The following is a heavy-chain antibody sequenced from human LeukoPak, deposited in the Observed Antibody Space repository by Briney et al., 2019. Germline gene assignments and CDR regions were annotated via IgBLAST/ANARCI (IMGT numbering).Heavy chain of an antibody. D-gene: IGHD1-26*01. Sequence: SETLSLTCTVSGGSISGYSRSWIRHPPGKGLEWIGYIYYSGSTTYNPSLKSRVTISVDTSKNQFSLKLSSVTAADTAVYYCARTYSGRSYYFDCWGQGNLVTVSS. J-gene: IGHJ4*02. CDR3: ARTYSGRSYYFDC. CDR1: GGSISGYS. CDR2: IYYSGST. V-gene: IGHV4-59*01.